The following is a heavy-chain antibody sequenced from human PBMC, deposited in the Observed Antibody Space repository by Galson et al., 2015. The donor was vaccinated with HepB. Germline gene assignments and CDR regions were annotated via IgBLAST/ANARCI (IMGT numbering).Heavy chain of an antibody. D-gene: IGHD3-22*01. V-gene: IGHV3-66*01. CDR1: GFTVSSYY. Sequence: SLRLSCAGSGFTVSSYYMSWVRQAPGKGLEWVSVIYSGGSTHYADSVKGRFTIARDKSENTLYLQMNSLRAEDTAVYYCARDSLDDSSGYCFDYWGQGTLVTVSS. J-gene: IGHJ4*02. CDR2: IYSGGST. CDR3: ARDSLDDSSGYCFDY.